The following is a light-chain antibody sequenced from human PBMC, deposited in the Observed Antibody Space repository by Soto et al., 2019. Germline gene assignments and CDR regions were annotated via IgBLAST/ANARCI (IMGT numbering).Light chain of an antibody. V-gene: IGLV2-8*01. CDR1: SSDVGGYNY. J-gene: IGLJ1*01. Sequence: QSVLTQPPSASGSPGQSVTISCTGTSSDVGGYNYVSWYQQHPGKAPKLMIYEVSKRPSGVPDRFSGSKSGNTASLAISGLQSDDEADYYCAAWDDSLNGRVFGTGTKLTVL. CDR3: AAWDDSLNGRV. CDR2: EVS.